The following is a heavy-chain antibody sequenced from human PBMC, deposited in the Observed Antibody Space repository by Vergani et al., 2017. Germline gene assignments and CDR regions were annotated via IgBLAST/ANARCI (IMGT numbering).Heavy chain of an antibody. J-gene: IGHJ4*01. V-gene: IGHV3-23*04. CDR1: GFTFSSYA. CDR3: TTGFPGSSWSTY. D-gene: IGHD6-13*01. Sequence: VQLVESGGGVVQPGGSLRLSCAASGFTFSSYAMSWVRQAPGKGLEWVSAISGSGGSTYYADSVKGRFTISRDNSQNTLYLQMNSLRAEDTAVYYCTTGFPGSSWSTYWGQGTLVTVSS. CDR2: ISGSGGST.